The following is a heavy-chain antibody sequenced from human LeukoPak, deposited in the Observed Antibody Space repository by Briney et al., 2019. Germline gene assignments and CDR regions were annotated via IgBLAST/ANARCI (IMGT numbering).Heavy chain of an antibody. CDR2: INSDGSST. D-gene: IGHD3-22*01. J-gene: IGHJ4*02. CDR3: ARVFWYDSSFDY. V-gene: IGHV3-74*01. Sequence: GGSLRLSXAASGFTFSSYWMHWVRQAPGKGLVWVSRINSDGSSTTYADSVKGRFTISRDNAKNTLYLQMNSLRAEDTAVYYCARVFWYDSSFDYWGQRTLVTVSS. CDR1: GFTFSSYW.